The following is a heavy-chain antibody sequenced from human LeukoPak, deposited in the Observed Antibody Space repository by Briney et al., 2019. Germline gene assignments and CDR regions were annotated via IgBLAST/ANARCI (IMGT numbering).Heavy chain of an antibody. CDR3: ASEPHYGDYKLDAFDI. J-gene: IGHJ3*02. CDR1: GGTFSSYA. CDR2: IIPIFGTA. V-gene: IGHV1-69*01. D-gene: IGHD4-17*01. Sequence: GASVKVSCKASGGTFSSYAISWVRQAPGQGLEWMGGIIPIFGTANYAQKFQGRVTITADESTSTAYMELSSLRSEDTAVYYCASEPHYGDYKLDAFDIWGQGTMVTVSS.